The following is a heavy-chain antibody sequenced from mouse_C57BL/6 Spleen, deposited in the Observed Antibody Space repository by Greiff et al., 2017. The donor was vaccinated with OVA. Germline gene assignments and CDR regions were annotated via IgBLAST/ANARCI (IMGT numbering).Heavy chain of an antibody. CDR2: ISGGGGNT. V-gene: IGHV5-9*01. D-gene: IGHD1-1*01. Sequence: EVQLVESGGGLVKPGGSLKLSCAASGFTFSSYTMSWVRQTPEKRLEWVATISGGGGNTYYPDSVKGRFTISRDNAKNTLYLQMSSLRSEDTALYYCARHYYYGNSYGYFDYWGQGTTLTVSS. J-gene: IGHJ2*01. CDR3: ARHYYYGNSYGYFDY. CDR1: GFTFSSYT.